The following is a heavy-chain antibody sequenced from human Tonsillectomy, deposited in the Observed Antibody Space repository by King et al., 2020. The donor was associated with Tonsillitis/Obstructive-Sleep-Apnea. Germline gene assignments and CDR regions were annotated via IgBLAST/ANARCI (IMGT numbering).Heavy chain of an antibody. CDR1: GGSFSGYY. CDR3: ARLLLLTMVQGDGFDI. V-gene: IGHV4-34*01. J-gene: IGHJ3*02. D-gene: IGHD3-10*01. Sequence: QVQLQQWGAGLLKPSETLSLTCAVYGGSFSGYYWSWIRQPPGMGLEWIGEINHSGSTNYNPSLKSRVTMSLDTSKNQFSLKLSSVTAADTAVYYCARLLLLTMVQGDGFDIWGQGTMVTVSS. CDR2: INHSGST.